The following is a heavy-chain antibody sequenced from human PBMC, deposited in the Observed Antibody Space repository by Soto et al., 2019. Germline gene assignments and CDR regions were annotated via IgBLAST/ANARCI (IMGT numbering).Heavy chain of an antibody. D-gene: IGHD6-19*01. Sequence: SNTLSLTCSVAGGSISGSYWSWIRQSPGKGLEWLGYVYYTGSTNYSPSLRIRVSISVDTSKNEFSLRLSSVTAADTAVYFCARSVAVPGAHIDYWGQGTQVTGSS. CDR3: ARSVAVPGAHIDY. CDR2: VYYTGST. V-gene: IGHV4-59*07. J-gene: IGHJ4*02. CDR1: GGSISGSY.